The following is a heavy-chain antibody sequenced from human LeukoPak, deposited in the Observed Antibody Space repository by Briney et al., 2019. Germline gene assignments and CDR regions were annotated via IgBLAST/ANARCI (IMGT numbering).Heavy chain of an antibody. Sequence: SETLSLTCTVSGGSISSYYWSWIRQPAGKGLEWIGRIYFRGSTNYNPSLKSRVTISIDTSKNQFSLNVSSVTAADTAVYYCARIGLGELSFLPEEAFDIWGQGTMVTVSS. D-gene: IGHD3-16*02. CDR1: GGSISSYY. V-gene: IGHV4-4*07. CDR2: IYFRGST. J-gene: IGHJ3*02. CDR3: ARIGLGELSFLPEEAFDI.